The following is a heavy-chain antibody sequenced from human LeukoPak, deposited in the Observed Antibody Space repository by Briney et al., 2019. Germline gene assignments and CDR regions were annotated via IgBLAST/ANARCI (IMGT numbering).Heavy chain of an antibody. Sequence: GESLKISCKASGYTFTGYYMHWVRQAPGQGLEWMGRINPNSGGTNYAQKFQGRVTMTRDTSISTAYMELSRLRSDDTAVYYCASGKLDLFDPWGQGTLVTVSS. D-gene: IGHD3/OR15-3a*01. J-gene: IGHJ5*02. CDR2: INPNSGGT. V-gene: IGHV1-2*06. CDR1: GYTFTGYY. CDR3: ASGKLDLFDP.